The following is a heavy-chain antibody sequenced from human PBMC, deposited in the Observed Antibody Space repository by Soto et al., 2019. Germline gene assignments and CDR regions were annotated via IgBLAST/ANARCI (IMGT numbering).Heavy chain of an antibody. CDR2: ISAYNGNT. D-gene: IGHD3-3*01. Sequence: QVQLVQSGAEVKKPGASVKVSCKASGYTFTSYGISWVRQAPGQGLEWMGWISAYNGNTNYAQKLQGRVTMTTGTSTSTACMELRSLRSDDTAVYYCARDFGSGYYYGDAFDIWGQGTMVTVSS. CDR1: GYTFTSYG. V-gene: IGHV1-18*01. J-gene: IGHJ3*02. CDR3: ARDFGSGYYYGDAFDI.